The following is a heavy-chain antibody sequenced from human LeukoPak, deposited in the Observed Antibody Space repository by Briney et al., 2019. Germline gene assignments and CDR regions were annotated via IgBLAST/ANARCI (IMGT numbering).Heavy chain of an antibody. J-gene: IGHJ6*03. CDR1: GGSISSSHYY. V-gene: IGHV4-39*01. CDR3: ARQSSDYYYYYIDV. CDR2: IYYSGTT. Sequence: KASETLSLTCTVSGGSISSSHYYWGWIRQSPGKGLEWIGSIYYSGTTYYNPSLESRVTTSDDTSKNRFSLMLTSLTAADTAVYYCARQSSDYYYYYIDVWGEGTTVIVSS.